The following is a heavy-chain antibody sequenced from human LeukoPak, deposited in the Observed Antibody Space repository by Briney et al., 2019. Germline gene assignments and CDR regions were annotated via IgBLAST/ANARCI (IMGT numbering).Heavy chain of an antibody. D-gene: IGHD6-19*01. Sequence: PGGSLRLSCAASGFTISSNYMNWVRQAPGKGLDWVSVISDGGSTYYADSVRGRFTISRDNSKNTLYLQINSLRAEDTAVYFCAKGSKAVLFTRDHYMDVWGKGTTVTISS. J-gene: IGHJ6*03. CDR3: AKGSKAVLFTRDHYMDV. CDR2: ISDGGST. V-gene: IGHV3-53*05. CDR1: GFTISSNY.